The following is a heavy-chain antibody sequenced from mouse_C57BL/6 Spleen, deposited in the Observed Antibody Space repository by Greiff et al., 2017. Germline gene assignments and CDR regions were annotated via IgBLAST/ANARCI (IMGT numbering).Heavy chain of an antibody. CDR3: ARVYYDYDLFDY. V-gene: IGHV5-9*01. J-gene: IGHJ2*01. D-gene: IGHD2-4*01. Sequence: DVMLVESGGGLVKPGGSLKLSCAASGFTFSSYTMSWVRQTPEKRLEWVATISGGGGNTYYPDSVKGRFTITRDNAKNTLYLQMSSLRSEDTALYYCARVYYDYDLFDYWGQGTTLTVSS. CDR2: ISGGGGNT. CDR1: GFTFSSYT.